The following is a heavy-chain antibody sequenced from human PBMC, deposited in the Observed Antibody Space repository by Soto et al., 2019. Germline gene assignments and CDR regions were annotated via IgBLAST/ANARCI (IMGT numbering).Heavy chain of an antibody. CDR3: AREYFDWSYYYYGMDV. V-gene: IGHV3-9*01. J-gene: IGHJ6*02. D-gene: IGHD3-9*01. CDR2: ISWNSDGSST. Sequence: GGSLRLSCAASGFTLDDYAMHWVRQAPGKGLEWVSGISWNSDGSSTSYADSVKGRFPISRDNPKNTLYLQMNSRRAEDTAVYYCAREYFDWSYYYYGMDVWGQGTTVTVYS. CDR1: GFTLDDYA.